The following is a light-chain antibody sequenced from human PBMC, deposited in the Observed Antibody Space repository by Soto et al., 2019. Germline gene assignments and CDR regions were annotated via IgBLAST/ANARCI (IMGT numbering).Light chain of an antibody. CDR3: QQYTGYSRT. Sequence: GERVTITCRASQSISSRLAWYQPKPGNAPKLLLSDASSLERGVPSTFRGSGSGTEFTLTISTLQPDDFLTYFGQQYTGYSRTFGQGTKVDIK. J-gene: IGKJ1*01. CDR1: QSISSR. V-gene: IGKV1-5*01. CDR2: DAS.